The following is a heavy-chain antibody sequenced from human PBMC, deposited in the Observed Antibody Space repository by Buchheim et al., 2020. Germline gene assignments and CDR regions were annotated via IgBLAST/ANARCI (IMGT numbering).Heavy chain of an antibody. CDR2: ISSSGSTI. V-gene: IGHV3-48*03. CDR1: GFTFSSYE. D-gene: IGHD3-3*01. CDR3: ARWADYDFWSGTHYGMDV. Sequence: EVQLVESGGGLVQPGGSLRLSCAASGFTFSSYEMNWVRQAPGKALEWVSYISSSGSTIYYADSVKGRFTISRDNAKNSLYLQMNSLRAEDTAVYYCARWADYDFWSGTHYGMDVWGQGTT. J-gene: IGHJ6*02.